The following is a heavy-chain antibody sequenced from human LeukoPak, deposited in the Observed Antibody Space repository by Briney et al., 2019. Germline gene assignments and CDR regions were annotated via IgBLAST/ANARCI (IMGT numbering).Heavy chain of an antibody. CDR2: IYYSGST. CDR3: ARRQRHFDY. CDR1: GGSISSSSYY. D-gene: IGHD6-25*01. Sequence: PSETLSLTCTVSGGSISSSSYYWGWIRQPPGKGLERIGSIYYSGSTYYNPSLQSRVTISVDTSKNQFSLKLSSVTAADTAVYYCARRQRHFDYWAQGTLVTVSS. V-gene: IGHV4-39*01. J-gene: IGHJ4*02.